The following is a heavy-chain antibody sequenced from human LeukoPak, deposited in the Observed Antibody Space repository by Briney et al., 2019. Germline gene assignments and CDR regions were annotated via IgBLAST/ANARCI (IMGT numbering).Heavy chain of an antibody. V-gene: IGHV4-39*07. Sequence: SETLSLTCTVSGGSISTSNHYWGWIRQPPGKGLEWIGSIYYSGTTYYNPSLKSRVTISIDTSTSQFSLKLNSVTAADTAVYYCARLQLLRDYWGQGTLVTVSS. CDR3: ARLQLLRDY. D-gene: IGHD1-26*01. J-gene: IGHJ4*02. CDR2: IYYSGTT. CDR1: GGSISTSNHY.